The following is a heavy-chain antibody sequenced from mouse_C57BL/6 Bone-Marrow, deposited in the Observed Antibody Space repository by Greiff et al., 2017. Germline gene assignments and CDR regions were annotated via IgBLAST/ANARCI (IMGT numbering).Heavy chain of an antibody. CDR2: IHPNIGRT. CDR1: GYTFTSYW. J-gene: IGHJ1*01. Sequence: QVQLKQPGAELVKPGASVKLSCKASGYTFTSYWMHWVKQRPGQGLEWIGMIHPNIGRTNDNEKFKSKATLTVDTSSSTAYMQLRSLTSEDSAVYYCARWGYYDSSCDWYFDVWGAGTTVTVSS. CDR3: ARWGYYDSSCDWYFDV. D-gene: IGHD1-1*01. V-gene: IGHV1-64*01.